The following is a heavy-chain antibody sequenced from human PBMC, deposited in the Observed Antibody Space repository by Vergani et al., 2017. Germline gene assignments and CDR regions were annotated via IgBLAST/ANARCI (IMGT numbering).Heavy chain of an antibody. CDR3: ARGDIVVVPAEPYYYYGMDV. CDR2: IYYSGST. J-gene: IGHJ6*02. CDR1: GGSISSGGYY. V-gene: IGHV4-31*03. Sequence: QVQLQESGPGLVKPSQTLSLTCTVSGGSISSGGYYWSWIRQHPGKGLEWIGYIYYSGSTYYNPSLKIRVTISVDTSKNQFSLKLSSVTAADTAVYYCARGDIVVVPAEPYYYYGMDVWGQGTTVTVSS. D-gene: IGHD2-2*01.